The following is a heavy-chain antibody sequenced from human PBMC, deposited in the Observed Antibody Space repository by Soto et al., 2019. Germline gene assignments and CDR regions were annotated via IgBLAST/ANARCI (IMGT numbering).Heavy chain of an antibody. D-gene: IGHD3-16*01. Sequence: SVKVSCKASGGIFSNYGFSWVRQAPGQGLEWMGGIIPLFGKPSYAQKFQGRLIISADASTNRAYLDLYSLTTEDAGIYYCALFESDDDVWGSFRSWGQGTTVTVSS. CDR2: IIPLFGKP. J-gene: IGHJ6*02. CDR3: ALFESDDDVWGSFRS. CDR1: GGIFSNYG. V-gene: IGHV1-69*13.